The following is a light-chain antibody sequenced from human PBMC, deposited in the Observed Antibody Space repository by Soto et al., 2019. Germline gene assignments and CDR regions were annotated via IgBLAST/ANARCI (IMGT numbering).Light chain of an antibody. J-gene: IGKJ3*01. CDR1: QSLLYSNGHNY. CDR2: LGS. CDR3: KQALQAPFT. V-gene: IGKV2-28*01. Sequence: DIVMTQSPLSLPVTPGEPASISCRSSQSLLYSNGHNYLDRYVQKPGQSPQLLIYLGSNRASGVPDRFSGSGSGTDFTLKISRVEAEDVGIYYCKQALQAPFTFGPGTKVDIK.